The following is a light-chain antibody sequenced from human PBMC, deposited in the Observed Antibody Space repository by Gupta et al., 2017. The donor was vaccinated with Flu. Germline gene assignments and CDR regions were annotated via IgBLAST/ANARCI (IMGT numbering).Light chain of an antibody. J-gene: IGLJ1*01. CDR1: SSDVGSNNV. Sequence: QSALTQPASVSGYPVQSITISCTGTSSDVGSNNVVSYHQHTAAQTHILLVYEDSRRSAGVAGGFSDSKAGNAASLTISGHPEEDAADYYGCADGGRNNYLFGSGTKVTVL. CDR3: CADGGRNNYL. CDR2: EDS. V-gene: IGLV2-23*01.